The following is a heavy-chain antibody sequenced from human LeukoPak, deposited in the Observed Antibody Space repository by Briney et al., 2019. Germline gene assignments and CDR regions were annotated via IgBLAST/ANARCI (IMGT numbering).Heavy chain of an antibody. Sequence: ASVKVSCKASGYTFTSYGISWVRQAPGQGLEWMGWISAYNGNTNYAQKLQGRVTMTTDTSTSTAYMELRSLRSDDTAVYYCARDHSNDYGDPKPFDYWGQGTLVTVSS. CDR3: ARDHSNDYGDPKPFDY. D-gene: IGHD4-17*01. V-gene: IGHV1-18*01. J-gene: IGHJ4*02. CDR1: GYTFTSYG. CDR2: ISAYNGNT.